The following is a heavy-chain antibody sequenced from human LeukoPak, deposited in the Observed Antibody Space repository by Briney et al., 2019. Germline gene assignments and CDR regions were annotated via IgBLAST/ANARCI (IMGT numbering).Heavy chain of an antibody. CDR1: EFSVGSNY. V-gene: IGHV3-53*01. J-gene: IGHJ4*02. Sequence: GGSLRLSCAASEFSVGSNYMTWVRQAPGKGLEWVSLIYSGGSTYYADSVKGRFTISRDNSKNTLYLQMNSLRTEDTAVYFCLYGYRIAHYWGQGTLVTVSS. CDR3: LYGYRIAHY. D-gene: IGHD5-18*01. CDR2: IYSGGST.